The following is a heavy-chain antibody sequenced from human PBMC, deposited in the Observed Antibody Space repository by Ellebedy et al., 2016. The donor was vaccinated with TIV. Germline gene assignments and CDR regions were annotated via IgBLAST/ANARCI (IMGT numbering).Heavy chain of an antibody. D-gene: IGHD6-13*01. V-gene: IGHV3-64D*09. J-gene: IGHJ4*02. CDR2: ISADADEA. CDR3: VKDSRLTSSC. CDR1: GFAFSGFA. Sequence: GESLKISCVTSGFAFSGFAMNWVRQAPGKGLEWVSSISADADEAFHTDSVKGRFTISRDNSKSTLYLQMSSLTADDTAVYYCVKDSRLTSSCWGQGTLVTVSS.